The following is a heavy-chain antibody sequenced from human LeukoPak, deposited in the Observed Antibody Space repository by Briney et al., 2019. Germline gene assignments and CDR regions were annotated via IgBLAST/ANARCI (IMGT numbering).Heavy chain of an antibody. J-gene: IGHJ4*02. V-gene: IGHV1-2*02. Sequence: ASVKVSCKTSGYTFTGYYLHWVRQAPGQGLEWMGWINPNSGGTNYAQTYQGRVTMTRDTSSSTAYMEVSRLRSDDTAVYYCARVGTYGSGSYLSWLDYWGQGTLVTVSS. CDR3: ARVGTYGSGSYLSWLDY. D-gene: IGHD3-10*01. CDR1: GYTFTGYY. CDR2: INPNSGGT.